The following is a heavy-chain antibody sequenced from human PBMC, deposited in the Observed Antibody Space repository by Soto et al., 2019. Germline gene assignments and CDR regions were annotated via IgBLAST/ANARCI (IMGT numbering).Heavy chain of an antibody. CDR1: GFTFSNYY. V-gene: IGHV3-7*01. J-gene: IGHJ4*02. D-gene: IGHD1-1*01. CDR3: ARDWTNVASGHGIDY. Sequence: EVQLVESGGDLVQPGGSLRLFCAASGFTFSNYYMSWVRQAPGKGLEWVAYIKPDGSDKYYVGSVRGRFTISRDNAQNSLYLQMNSLRADDTAVYYCARDWTNVASGHGIDYWGQGTLVIVSS. CDR2: IKPDGSDK.